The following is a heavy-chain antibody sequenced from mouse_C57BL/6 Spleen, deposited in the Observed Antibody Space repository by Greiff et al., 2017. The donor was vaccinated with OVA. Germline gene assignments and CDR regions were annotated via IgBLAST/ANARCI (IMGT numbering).Heavy chain of an antibody. CDR2: IYPGSGST. D-gene: IGHD1-1*01. V-gene: IGHV1-55*01. Sequence: QVQLKQPGAELVKPGASVKMSCKASGYTFTSYWITWVKQRPGQGLEWIGDIYPGSGSTNYNEKFKSKATLTVDTSSSTAYMQLSSLTSEDSAVYYCARRYYGSRSFYFDYWGQGTTLTVSS. CDR1: GYTFTSYW. CDR3: ARRYYGSRSFYFDY. J-gene: IGHJ2*01.